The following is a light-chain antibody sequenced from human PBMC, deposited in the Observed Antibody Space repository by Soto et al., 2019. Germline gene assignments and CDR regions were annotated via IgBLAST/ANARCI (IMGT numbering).Light chain of an antibody. CDR1: QSIANN. V-gene: IGKV3-15*01. Sequence: EIVMTQSPASLSASPGERITLSCKASQSIANNLAWHQQKPGQAPRLLMYGASTSAADIPARFSGSGYRTELSLTISSLPSEDFAISYCQQYNDWPPRTFGKGTKVDIK. CDR3: QQYNDWPPRT. CDR2: GAS. J-gene: IGKJ1*01.